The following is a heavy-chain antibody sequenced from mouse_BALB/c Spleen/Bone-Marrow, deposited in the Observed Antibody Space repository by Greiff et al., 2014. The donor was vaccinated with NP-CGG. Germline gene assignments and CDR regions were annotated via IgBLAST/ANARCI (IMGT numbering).Heavy chain of an antibody. CDR2: IDPANGNT. D-gene: IGHD1-1*01. CDR3: ARYYYGSSLFDY. CDR1: GFNIKDTY. Sequence: VQLQQPGAELVKPGASVKLSCTASGFNIKDTYMHWVKQRPEQGLEWIGRIDPANGNTEYDPKFQGKATITADTSSNTAYLQLSSLTSEDTAVYYCARYYYGSSLFDYWGQGTTLTVS. J-gene: IGHJ2*01. V-gene: IGHV14-3*02.